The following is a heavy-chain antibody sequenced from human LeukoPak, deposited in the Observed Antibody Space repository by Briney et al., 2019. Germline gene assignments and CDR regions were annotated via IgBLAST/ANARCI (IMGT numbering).Heavy chain of an antibody. V-gene: IGHV3-30*18. Sequence: GGSLRLSCAASGFTFSSYGTHWVRQAPGKGLEWVAVISYDGSNKYYADSVKGRLTISRDNSKNTLYLQMNSLRAEDTAVYYCAKDGGYSYATFDYWGQGTLVTVSS. D-gene: IGHD5-18*01. J-gene: IGHJ4*02. CDR2: ISYDGSNK. CDR1: GFTFSSYG. CDR3: AKDGGYSYATFDY.